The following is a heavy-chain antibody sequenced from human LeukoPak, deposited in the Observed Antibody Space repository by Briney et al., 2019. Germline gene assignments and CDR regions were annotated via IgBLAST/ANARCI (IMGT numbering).Heavy chain of an antibody. V-gene: IGHV1-69*13. CDR2: IIPIFGTA. J-gene: IGHJ6*02. Sequence: GASVKVSCKASGGTFSSYAISWVRQAPGQGLEWMGGIIPIFGTANYAQKFQGRVTITADESTSTAYMELSSLRSEGTAVYYCARDFYYDILTGYPSYGMDVWGQGTTVTVSS. CDR1: GGTFSSYA. CDR3: ARDFYYDILTGYPSYGMDV. D-gene: IGHD3-9*01.